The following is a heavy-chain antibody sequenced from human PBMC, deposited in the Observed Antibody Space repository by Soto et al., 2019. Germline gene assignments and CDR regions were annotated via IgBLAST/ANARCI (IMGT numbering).Heavy chain of an antibody. CDR1: GGTFSSYA. CDR3: ARDSRGNSSSPIIDY. Sequence: QVQLVQSGAEVKKPGSSVKVSCKASGGTFSSYAISWVRQAPGQGLEWIGGIIPIFGTANYAQKFQGRVTITADESTSTVYMELSSLRSEDTAVYYCARDSRGNSSSPIIDYWGQGTLVTVSS. CDR2: IIPIFGTA. D-gene: IGHD6-6*01. V-gene: IGHV1-69*01. J-gene: IGHJ4*02.